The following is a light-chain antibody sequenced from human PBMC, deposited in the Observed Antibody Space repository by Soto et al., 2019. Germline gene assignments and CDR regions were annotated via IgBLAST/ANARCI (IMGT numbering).Light chain of an antibody. V-gene: IGKV3-20*01. Sequence: EIVLTQSPGTLSLSPGERATLSCRASQSVSSSYLAWYQQKPGQAPRLLIYGASSRATGIPDRFSGSGSGTDFTLTISRLEPEDFGVYYCQQYGSSPWTFGQATKV. CDR1: QSVSSSY. J-gene: IGKJ1*01. CDR2: GAS. CDR3: QQYGSSPWT.